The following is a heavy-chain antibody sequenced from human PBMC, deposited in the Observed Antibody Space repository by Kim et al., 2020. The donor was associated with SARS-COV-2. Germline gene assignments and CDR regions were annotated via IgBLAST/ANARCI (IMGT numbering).Heavy chain of an antibody. CDR3: ATVFGPYSSTWYSIDY. CDR1: GFTLSSRG. Sequence: GGSLRLSCAVSGFTLSSRGMHWVRQAPGKGLEWVAVIWYDGTNKYYADSVKGRFTISRDNSKNTLYLQMSSLRAEDTAIYYCATVFGPYSSTWYSIDYWG. CDR2: IWYDGTNK. D-gene: IGHD6-13*01. J-gene: IGHJ4*01. V-gene: IGHV3-33*01.